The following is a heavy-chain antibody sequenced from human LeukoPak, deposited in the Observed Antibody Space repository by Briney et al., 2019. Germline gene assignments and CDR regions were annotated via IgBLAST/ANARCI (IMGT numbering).Heavy chain of an antibody. CDR3: ARRGQGVGGYDY. Sequence: GSLRLSCAVSGFTVSNYWMHWVRQAPGKGLGWVSRINSDGTITSFADSVKGRFTISRDNAKNTLYLQMNSLRAEDTAVYYRARRGQGVGGYDYSGQGTLVTVSS. CDR1: GFTVSNYW. CDR2: INSDGTIT. D-gene: IGHD5-12*01. V-gene: IGHV3-74*01. J-gene: IGHJ4*02.